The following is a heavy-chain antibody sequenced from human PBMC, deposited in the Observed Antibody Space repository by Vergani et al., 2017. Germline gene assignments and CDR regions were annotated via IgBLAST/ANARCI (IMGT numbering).Heavy chain of an antibody. V-gene: IGHV3-15*01. CDR3: TTDVYYDILTGYYLHDY. D-gene: IGHD3-9*01. Sequence: EVQLVESGGGLVQPGRSLRLSCAASGFTFDDYAMHWVRQAPGKGLEWVGRIKSKTEGGTTDYAAPVKGRFTISRDDSKNTLYLQMNSLKTEDTAVYYCTTDVYYDILTGYYLHDYWGQGTLVTVSS. CDR1: GFTFDDYA. J-gene: IGHJ4*02. CDR2: IKSKTEGGTT.